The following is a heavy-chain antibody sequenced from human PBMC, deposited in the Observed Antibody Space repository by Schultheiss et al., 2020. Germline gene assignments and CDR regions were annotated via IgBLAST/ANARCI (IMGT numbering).Heavy chain of an antibody. CDR2: IYYSGST. Sequence: SETLSLTCTVSGGSISSSSYYWGWIRQPPGKGLEWIGSIYYSGSTNYNPSLKSRVTISVDTSKNQFSLKLSSVTAADTAVYYCARVGAVAGNPADYWGQGTLVTVSS. D-gene: IGHD6-19*01. J-gene: IGHJ4*02. CDR3: ARVGAVAGNPADY. CDR1: GGSISSSSYY. V-gene: IGHV4-39*07.